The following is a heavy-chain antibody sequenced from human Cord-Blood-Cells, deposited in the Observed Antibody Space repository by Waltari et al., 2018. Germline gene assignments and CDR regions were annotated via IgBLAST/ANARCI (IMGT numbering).Heavy chain of an antibody. D-gene: IGHD3-22*01. Sequence: EVQLVQSGAEVKKHGESLKISCKGSVYRFTNYWIGCVRQLPGKGLEWMGIIYPGDSDTRYSPSFQGQVTISADKTISTAYLQWSSLKASDTAMYYCARHRYYYDSSGYCDYWGQGTLVTVSS. CDR2: IYPGDSDT. V-gene: IGHV5-51*01. J-gene: IGHJ4*02. CDR3: ARHRYYYDSSGYCDY. CDR1: VYRFTNYW.